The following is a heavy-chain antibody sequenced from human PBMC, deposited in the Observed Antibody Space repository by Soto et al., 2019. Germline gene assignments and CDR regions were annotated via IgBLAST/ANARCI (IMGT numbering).Heavy chain of an antibody. D-gene: IGHD5-12*01. CDR3: ARRGYDDFYHYGMDV. CDR2: MNPNSANA. J-gene: IGHJ6*02. Sequence: GASVKVSCKASGYTFTRYDINWVRQATGQGLEWMGWMNPNSANAGYAQKFQGRVTMTRNSSIGTAYLELSSLSSEDTAVYYCARRGYDDFYHYGMDVWGQGTTVTVSS. CDR1: GYTFTRYD. V-gene: IGHV1-8*01.